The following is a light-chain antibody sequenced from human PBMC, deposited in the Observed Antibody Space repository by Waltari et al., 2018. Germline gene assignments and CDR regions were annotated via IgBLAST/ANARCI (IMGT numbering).Light chain of an antibody. CDR1: QSISNY. V-gene: IGKV1-39*01. CDR2: AAS. CDR3: QQSYSTPFT. Sequence: DIQMTQSPSSLSASVGDRVTITCRASQSISNYLNWYQQKPGKAPKLLIYAASSLQSGVPSRFSGSGSGTDFTLTIISLQPEDFATYSCQQSYSTPFTFGPGTKVDIK. J-gene: IGKJ3*01.